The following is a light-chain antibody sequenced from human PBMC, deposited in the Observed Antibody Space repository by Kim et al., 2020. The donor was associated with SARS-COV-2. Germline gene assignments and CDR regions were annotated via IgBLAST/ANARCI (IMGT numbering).Light chain of an antibody. CDR3: QQYNSYSWT. Sequence: DIQVTQSPSSLSASVGDRVTITCRASQSISYRLAWYQQKPGKAPRLLIYSASTLESGVPSRFSGSGSGTEFTLTISSLQPDDFATYYCQQYNSYSWTFGQGTKVDIK. J-gene: IGKJ1*01. V-gene: IGKV1-5*03. CDR1: QSISYR. CDR2: SAS.